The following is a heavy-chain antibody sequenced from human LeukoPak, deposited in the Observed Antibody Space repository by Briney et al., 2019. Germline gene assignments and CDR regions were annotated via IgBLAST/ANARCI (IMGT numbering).Heavy chain of an antibody. CDR3: ARVGAVAGKGYFDY. CDR2: ISAYNGNT. V-gene: IGHV1-18*01. J-gene: IGHJ4*02. CDR1: GYTFTSYG. D-gene: IGHD6-19*01. Sequence: ASVKVSCTASGYTFTSYGISWVRQAPGQGLEWMGWISAYNGNTNYAQKLQGRVTMTTDTSTSTAYMELRSLRSDDTAVYYCARVGAVAGKGYFDYWGQGTLVTVSS.